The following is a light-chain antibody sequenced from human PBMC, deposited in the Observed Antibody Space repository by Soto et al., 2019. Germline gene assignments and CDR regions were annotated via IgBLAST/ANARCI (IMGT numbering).Light chain of an antibody. J-gene: IGKJ1*01. Sequence: EIVLTQSPGTLSLSPGERATLSCGANQSVTINYLAWYQQKPGQAPRLLIYGASRRATGIPDRVNGRGSGTDFSLTIRRLEPDDFEVYYCQHYITSLKTFGQGTKVEV. CDR3: QHYITSLKT. CDR1: QSVTINY. V-gene: IGKV3-20*01. CDR2: GAS.